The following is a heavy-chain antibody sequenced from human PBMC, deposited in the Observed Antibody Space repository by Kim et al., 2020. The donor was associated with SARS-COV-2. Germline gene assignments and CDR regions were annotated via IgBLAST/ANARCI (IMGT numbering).Heavy chain of an antibody. Sequence: SVKVSCKASGGTFSSYAISWVRQAPGQGLEWMGGIIPIFGTANYAQKFQGRVTITADESTSTAYMELSSLRSEDTAVYYCARWPRGVVVVPAAPAFPYGMDVWGQGTTVTVSS. D-gene: IGHD2-2*01. CDR3: ARWPRGVVVVPAAPAFPYGMDV. J-gene: IGHJ6*02. V-gene: IGHV1-69*13. CDR1: GGTFSSYA. CDR2: IIPIFGTA.